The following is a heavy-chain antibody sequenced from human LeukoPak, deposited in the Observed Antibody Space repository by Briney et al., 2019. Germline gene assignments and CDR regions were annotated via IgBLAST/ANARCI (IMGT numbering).Heavy chain of an antibody. CDR1: GYTFTSYG. D-gene: IGHD5-18*01. CDR3: ARDVSGYNYGFDY. J-gene: IGHJ4*02. V-gene: IGHV1-18*01. Sequence: GASVKVSCKASGYTFTSYGISWVRQAPGQGLEWMGWISAYNGNTNYAQKLQGRVTMTRDTSISTAYMQLSRLRSDDTAVYFCARDVSGYNYGFDYWGQGTLVTVSS. CDR2: ISAYNGNT.